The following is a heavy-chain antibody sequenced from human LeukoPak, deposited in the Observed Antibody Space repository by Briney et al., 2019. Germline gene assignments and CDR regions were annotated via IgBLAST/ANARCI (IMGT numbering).Heavy chain of an antibody. D-gene: IGHD4-17*01. Sequence: PSETLSLTCTVSGGSISSGDYYWSWIRQPPGNGLEWIGYIYYSGSTYYNPSLKSRVTISVDTSNNQFSLKLSSVTAADTAVYYCARGGSHDYGDYVYFYWGQGTLVTVSS. J-gene: IGHJ4*02. CDR3: ARGGSHDYGDYVYFY. CDR1: GGSISSGDYY. CDR2: IYYSGST. V-gene: IGHV4-30-4*01.